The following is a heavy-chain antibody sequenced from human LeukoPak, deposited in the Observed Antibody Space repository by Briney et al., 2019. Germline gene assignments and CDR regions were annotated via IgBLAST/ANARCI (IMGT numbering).Heavy chain of an antibody. Sequence: GGSLRLSCAASGFTFSSYEMNWVRQAPGKGLEWVSYISSSGSTIYYADSVKGRFTISRDNSKNTLYLQMNSLRAEDTAVYFCAKDQVVPFDYWGQGTLVTVSS. CDR2: ISSSGSTI. CDR3: AKDQVVPFDY. J-gene: IGHJ4*02. D-gene: IGHD2-2*01. CDR1: GFTFSSYE. V-gene: IGHV3-48*03.